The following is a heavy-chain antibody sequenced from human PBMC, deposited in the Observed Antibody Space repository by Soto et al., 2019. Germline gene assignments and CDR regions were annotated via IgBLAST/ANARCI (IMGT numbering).Heavy chain of an antibody. V-gene: IGHV4-31*03. CDR2: IYYSGST. Sequence: SETLSLTCTVSGGSISSGGYYWSWIRQHPGKGLEWIGYIYYSGSTYYNPSLKSRVTISVDTSKNQFSLKLSSVTAADTAVYYCARAGYSGYDTDRPFDYWGQGTRVTVSS. CDR3: ARAGYSGYDTDRPFDY. J-gene: IGHJ4*02. CDR1: GGSISSGGYY. D-gene: IGHD5-12*01.